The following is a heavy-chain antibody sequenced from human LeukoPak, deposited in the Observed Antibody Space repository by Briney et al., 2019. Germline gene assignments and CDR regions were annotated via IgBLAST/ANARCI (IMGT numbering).Heavy chain of an antibody. CDR1: GGTFSSYA. V-gene: IGHV1-69*13. CDR3: ARRHRQSGYYGYFDY. Sequence: SVKVSCKASGGTFSSYAISWVRQAPGQGLEWMGGIIPIFGTANYAQKFQGRVTITADESTSTAYMELSSLRSEDTAVYYCARRHRQSGYYGYFDYWGQGTLVTVSS. J-gene: IGHJ4*02. CDR2: IIPIFGTA. D-gene: IGHD3-3*01.